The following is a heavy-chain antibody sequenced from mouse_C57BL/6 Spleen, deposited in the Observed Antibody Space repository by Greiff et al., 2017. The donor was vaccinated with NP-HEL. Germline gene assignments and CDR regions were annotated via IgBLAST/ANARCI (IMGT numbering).Heavy chain of an antibody. CDR1: GFNIKDYY. V-gene: IGHV14-2*01. CDR3: ARAVVVGDYFDY. J-gene: IGHJ2*01. CDR2: IDPEDGET. Sequence: VHVKQSGAELVKPGASVKLSCTASGFNIKDYYMHWVKQRTEQGLEWIGRIDPEDGETKYAPKFQGKATITADTSSNTAYLQLSSLTSEDTAVYYCARAVVVGDYFDYWGQGTTLTVSS. D-gene: IGHD1-1*01.